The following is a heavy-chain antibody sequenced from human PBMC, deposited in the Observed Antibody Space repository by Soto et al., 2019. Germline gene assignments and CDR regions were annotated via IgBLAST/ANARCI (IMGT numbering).Heavy chain of an antibody. CDR3: AQRLRDYGLGRERANYFDP. V-gene: IGHV2-5*02. CDR1: GFSLSTTGVG. Sequence: QITLKESGPTLVRPTQTLTLTCTFSGFSLSTTGVGVGWIRQPPGKALEWLALIYWDDDKGYSPSLKSRLTSTKDTSKNEVILTMSNMDPVDTATYSCAQRLRDYGLGRERANYFDPGGQGTLVTVSS. CDR2: IYWDDDK. J-gene: IGHJ5*02. D-gene: IGHD3-10*01.